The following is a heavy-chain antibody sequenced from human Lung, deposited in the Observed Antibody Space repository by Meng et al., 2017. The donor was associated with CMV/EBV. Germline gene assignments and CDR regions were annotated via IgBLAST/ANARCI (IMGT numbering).Heavy chain of an antibody. Sequence: QVQLRGSGPGLWKPSQTLSLTCTVSGGSIGSGGYYWSWIGQHPGKGLEWIGYIYYTGSTVYDPSLKSRVTISVDTSKNQFSLKLIPATAADTAVYYCAREAGRDGYATPKFDYWGQGTLVTVSS. J-gene: IGHJ4*02. V-gene: IGHV4-31*03. D-gene: IGHD5-24*01. CDR1: GGSIGSGGYY. CDR3: AREAGRDGYATPKFDY. CDR2: IYYTGST.